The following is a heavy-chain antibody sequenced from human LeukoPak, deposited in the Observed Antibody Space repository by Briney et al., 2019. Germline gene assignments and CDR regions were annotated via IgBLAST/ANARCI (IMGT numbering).Heavy chain of an antibody. CDR2: ISPYNGNT. V-gene: IGHV1-18*01. D-gene: IGHD4-23*01. CDR1: ADTFNTYG. Sequence: GASVKVSCKASADTFNTYGISWVRQAPGQGLEWMGWISPYNGNTNYAQNHQDIVTMTTDTSTNTAYMELRSLRSDDTAVYYCARDRGNAVDGLDIWGQGTKVTVSS. CDR3: ARDRGNAVDGLDI. J-gene: IGHJ3*02.